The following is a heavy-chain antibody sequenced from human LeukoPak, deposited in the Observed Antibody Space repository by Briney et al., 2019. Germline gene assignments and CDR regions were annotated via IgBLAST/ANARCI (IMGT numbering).Heavy chain of an antibody. CDR3: ARDRHSGYDIWGIDY. D-gene: IGHD5-12*01. CDR2: INQDGSAK. CDR1: GFTFSDYW. V-gene: IGHV3-7*01. J-gene: IGHJ4*02. Sequence: PPGGSLRLSCAASGFTFSDYWMNWVRQAPGKRLEWVANINQDGSAKYYVDSVKGRFTFSRDNAMNSLFLQMNSLRAEDTAVYYCARDRHSGYDIWGIDYWGQGTLVTVSS.